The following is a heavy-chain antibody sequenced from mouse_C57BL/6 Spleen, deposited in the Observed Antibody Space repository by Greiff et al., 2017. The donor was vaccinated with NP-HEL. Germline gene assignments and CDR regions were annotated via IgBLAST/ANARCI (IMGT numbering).Heavy chain of an antibody. Sequence: VKLVESGAELARPGASVKLSCKASGYTFTSYGISWVKQRTGQGLEWIGEIYPRSGNTYYNEKFKGKATLTADKSSSTAYMELRSLTSEDSAVYFCARSDYYGSSSHWYFDVWGTGTTVTVSS. CDR3: ARSDYYGSSSHWYFDV. J-gene: IGHJ1*03. CDR1: GYTFTSYG. CDR2: IYPRSGNT. D-gene: IGHD1-1*01. V-gene: IGHV1-81*01.